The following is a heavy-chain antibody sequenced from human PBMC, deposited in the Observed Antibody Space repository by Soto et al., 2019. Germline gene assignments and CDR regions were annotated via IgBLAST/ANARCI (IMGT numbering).Heavy chain of an antibody. CDR1: GYSISSGYY. J-gene: IGHJ4*02. CDR3: ARDGGDY. D-gene: IGHD3-16*01. V-gene: IGHV4-38-2*02. Sequence: PSETLSLTCAVSGYSISSGYYWGWIRQPPGKGLEWIGSIYHSGSTYYNPSLKSRVTISVDTSKNQFSLKLSSVTAAGTAVYYCARDGGDYWGQGTLVTVSS. CDR2: IYHSGST.